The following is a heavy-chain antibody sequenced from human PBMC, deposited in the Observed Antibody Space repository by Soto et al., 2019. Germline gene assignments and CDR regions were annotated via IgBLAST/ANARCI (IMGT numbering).Heavy chain of an antibody. V-gene: IGHV1-2*02. J-gene: IGHJ6*02. D-gene: IGHD5-12*01. Sequence: GXSVKVACKASGYPLTGYYMHWVRQAPGQGLEWMGWINPNSGGTNYAQKFQGRVTMTRDTSISTAYMELSRLRSDDTAVYYCARESGYSGYDLLAYRSGPLDYYYGMDVWGQGTTVTVSS. CDR1: GYPLTGYY. CDR3: ARESGYSGYDLLAYRSGPLDYYYGMDV. CDR2: INPNSGGT.